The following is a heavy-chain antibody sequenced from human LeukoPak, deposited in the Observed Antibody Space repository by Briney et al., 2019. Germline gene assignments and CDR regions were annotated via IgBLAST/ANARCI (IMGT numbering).Heavy chain of an antibody. J-gene: IGHJ4*01. Sequence: GGSLRLSCATSGFTFTSVSMSWVRQAPGKGLECVGFIGHVAGDIFYADSVKGRLNISRDDAKGSVYLQMNSLRVDDTAVYFCARDPYTGSMFDYWGHGTLVTVSS. CDR3: ARDPYTGSMFDY. D-gene: IGHD1-1*01. V-gene: IGHV3-21*01. CDR2: IGHVAGDI. CDR1: GFTFTSVS.